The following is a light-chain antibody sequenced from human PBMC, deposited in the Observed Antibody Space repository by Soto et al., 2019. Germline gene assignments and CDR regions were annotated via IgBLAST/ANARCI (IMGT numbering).Light chain of an antibody. Sequence: ETVMTQSPATLSVSPGERATLSCRASQSVSSNLAWYQQKPGQAPRLLIYGASTRPTGIPARFSGSGSGTEFTLTISSLQSEDFAVYHCQQYNNWPLTFGGGTKVEIK. CDR1: QSVSSN. CDR3: QQYNNWPLT. J-gene: IGKJ4*01. V-gene: IGKV3-15*01. CDR2: GAS.